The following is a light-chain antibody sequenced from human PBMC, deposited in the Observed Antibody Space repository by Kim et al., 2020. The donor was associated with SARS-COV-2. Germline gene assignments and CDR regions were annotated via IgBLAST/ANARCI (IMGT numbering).Light chain of an antibody. CDR3: NSRDSNDNVV. Sequence: ALGQTVSITCQGDSLRRYSATWYQQKPGQAPILVIYGKNNRPSGIPDRFSGSSSGNTASLTITGTQAGDEADYYCNSRDSNDNVVFGGGTQLTVL. CDR2: GKN. CDR1: SLRRYS. J-gene: IGLJ2*01. V-gene: IGLV3-19*01.